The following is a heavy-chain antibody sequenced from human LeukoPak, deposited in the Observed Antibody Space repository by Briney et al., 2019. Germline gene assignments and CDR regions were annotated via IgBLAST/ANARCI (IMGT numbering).Heavy chain of an antibody. J-gene: IGHJ4*02. V-gene: IGHV4-38-2*02. Sequence: SETLSLTCTVSGYSISSGYYWGWSRQPPGKGLEWIGSIYDSGSTYYNPSLKSRVTISVDTSKNQFSLKLSSVTAADTAVYYCANYVFWSGYYGYWGQGTLVTVSS. CDR3: ANYVFWSGYYGY. CDR1: GYSISSGYY. D-gene: IGHD3-3*01. CDR2: IYDSGST.